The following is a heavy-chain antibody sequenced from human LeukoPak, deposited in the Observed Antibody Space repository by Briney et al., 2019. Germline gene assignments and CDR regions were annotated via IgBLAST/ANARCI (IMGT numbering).Heavy chain of an antibody. CDR3: AKGPLLWD. CDR1: GGTFSSYS. Sequence: ASVKVSCKASGGTFSSYSMSWVRQAPGKGLEWVSSISGSGGSTYYADSVKGRFTISRDNSKNTLYLQMNSLRAEDTAVYYCAKGPLLWDWGQGTLVTVSS. V-gene: IGHV3-23*01. D-gene: IGHD2/OR15-2a*01. J-gene: IGHJ4*02. CDR2: ISGSGGST.